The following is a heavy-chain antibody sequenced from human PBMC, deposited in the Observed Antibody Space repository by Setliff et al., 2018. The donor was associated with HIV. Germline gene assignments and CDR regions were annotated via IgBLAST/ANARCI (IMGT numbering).Heavy chain of an antibody. J-gene: IGHJ6*03. D-gene: IGHD2-2*01. CDR3: AREATIVVVPAAGYMDV. V-gene: IGHV3-66*02. CDR1: GFIVSKNY. CDR2: IYPDGTT. Sequence: GGSLRLSCAASGFIVSKNYMTWVRQAPGKGLEWVSVIYPDGTTYYADSVKVRFSIFRDNSMKMLYLQMNSLRPEDTAVFYCAREATIVVVPAAGYMDVWGKGTTVTVSS.